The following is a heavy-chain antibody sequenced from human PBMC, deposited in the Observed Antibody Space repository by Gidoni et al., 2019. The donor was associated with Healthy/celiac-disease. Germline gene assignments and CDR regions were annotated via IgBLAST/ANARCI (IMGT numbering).Heavy chain of an antibody. CDR3: AREVVVAPTAQYYFDY. V-gene: IGHV1-69*01. J-gene: IGHJ4*02. D-gene: IGHD2-2*01. CDR1: GVTFSRYA. CDR2: IITIFGTT. Sequence: QVQLVQSGAEVKQPGSSVKVSCKAAGVTFSRYAISWVRQAPGQGLEWMGGIITIFGTTNYAQKFQGRVTITADESTSTAYMELSSLRSEDTAVYYCAREVVVAPTAQYYFDYWGQGTLVTVSS.